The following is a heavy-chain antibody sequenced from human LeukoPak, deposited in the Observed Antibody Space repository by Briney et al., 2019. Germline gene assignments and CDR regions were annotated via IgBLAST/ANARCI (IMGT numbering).Heavy chain of an antibody. Sequence: GGSLRLSCAASGFTFSSYEMNWVRQAPGKGLEWVSYISSSGSTIYYADSVKGRFTISRDNAKNSLYLQMNSLRAEDSAVYYCARESPYFDYWGQGTLVTVSS. CDR3: ARESPYFDY. CDR2: ISSSGSTI. V-gene: IGHV3-48*03. J-gene: IGHJ4*02. CDR1: GFTFSSYE.